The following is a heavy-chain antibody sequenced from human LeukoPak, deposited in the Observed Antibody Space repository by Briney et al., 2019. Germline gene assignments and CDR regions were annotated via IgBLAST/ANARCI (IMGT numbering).Heavy chain of an antibody. CDR3: ARSYTYWFDP. V-gene: IGHV4-4*09. CDR2: IYSSGST. Sequence: SETLSLTCTVSGGSISSYYWNWIRQPPGEGLEWIGYIYSSGSTTYNPSLKSRVTISVDTSKNQFSLKLSSVTAADTAVYYCARSYTYWFDPWGQGTLVTVSS. CDR1: GGSISSYY. J-gene: IGHJ5*02. D-gene: IGHD3-16*01.